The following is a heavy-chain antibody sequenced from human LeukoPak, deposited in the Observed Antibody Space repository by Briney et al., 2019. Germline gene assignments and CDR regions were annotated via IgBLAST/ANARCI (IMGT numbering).Heavy chain of an antibody. CDR3: ARDGSSSSLGYYFYMDV. Sequence: ASVKVSCKASGYTFTGYYMHWVRQAPGQGLEWMGWINPNSGGTNYAQKLQGRVTMTRDTSISTAYMELSRLRSDDTAVYYCARDGSSSSLGYYFYMDVWGKGTTVTVSS. CDR2: INPNSGGT. CDR1: GYTFTGYY. D-gene: IGHD6-6*01. J-gene: IGHJ6*03. V-gene: IGHV1-2*02.